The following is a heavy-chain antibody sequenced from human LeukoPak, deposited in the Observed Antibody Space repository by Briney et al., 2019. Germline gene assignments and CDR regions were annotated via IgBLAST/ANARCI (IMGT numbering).Heavy chain of an antibody. CDR3: ARVGQLERRLLRPRAFDI. CDR2: INQDGSEK. V-gene: IGHV3-7*01. D-gene: IGHD1-1*01. CDR1: EFTFRTYW. J-gene: IGHJ3*02. Sequence: PGGSLRLSCAASEFTFRTYWMSWVRQAPGKGLEWVANINQDGSEKYHVDSVKGRFTISRDNAKNSLYLQMNSLRAEDTAVYYCARVGQLERRLLRPRAFDIWGQGTMVTVSS.